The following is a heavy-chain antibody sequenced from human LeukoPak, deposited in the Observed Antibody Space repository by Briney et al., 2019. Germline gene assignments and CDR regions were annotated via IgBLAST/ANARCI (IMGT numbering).Heavy chain of an antibody. V-gene: IGHV5-51*01. Sequence: GESLKISCKGSGYIFTKYWIGWVRQMPGKGLEWMAIIYPGDSDVRYSPSFRGQVTTSADKSISTAYLQWSSLKASDTAMYYCATSGQQLAFEYWGQGTLVTVSS. CDR3: ATSGQQLAFEY. J-gene: IGHJ4*02. CDR2: IYPGDSDV. D-gene: IGHD6-13*01. CDR1: GYIFTKYW.